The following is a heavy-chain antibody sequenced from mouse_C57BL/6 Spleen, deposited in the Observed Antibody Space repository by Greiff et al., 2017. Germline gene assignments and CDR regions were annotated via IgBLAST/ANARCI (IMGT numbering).Heavy chain of an antibody. CDR1: GYTFTDYN. Sequence: VQLQQSGPELVKPGASVKIPCKASGYTFTDYNMDWVKQSHGQSLEWIGDINPNNGGTIYNQKFKGKATLTVDKSSSTAYMELRSLTSEDTAVYYCARRQLLPRYFDVWGTGTTVTVSS. CDR2: INPNNGGT. CDR3: ARRQLLPRYFDV. V-gene: IGHV1-18*01. J-gene: IGHJ1*03. D-gene: IGHD2-12*01.